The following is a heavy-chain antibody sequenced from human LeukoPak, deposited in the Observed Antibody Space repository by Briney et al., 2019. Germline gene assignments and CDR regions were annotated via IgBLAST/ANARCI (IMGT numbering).Heavy chain of an antibody. CDR1: GYTFTSYD. Sequence: ASVKVSCKASGYTFTSYDINWVRQATGQGLEWMGWMNPNSGGTNYAQKFQGRVTMTRDTSISTAYIELSRLRSDDTAVYYCARARYCSGGSCPYNAFDIWGQGTMVTVSS. D-gene: IGHD2-15*01. J-gene: IGHJ3*02. V-gene: IGHV1-2*02. CDR3: ARARYCSGGSCPYNAFDI. CDR2: MNPNSGGT.